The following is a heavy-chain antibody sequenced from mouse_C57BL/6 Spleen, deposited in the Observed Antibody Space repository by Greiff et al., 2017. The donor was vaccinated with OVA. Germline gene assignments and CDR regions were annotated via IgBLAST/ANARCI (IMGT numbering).Heavy chain of an antibody. CDR1: GFTFSDYY. J-gene: IGHJ2*01. V-gene: IGHV5-16*01. CDR2: INYDGSST. D-gene: IGHD1-1*01. CDR3: ARAYGSSNYFDY. Sequence: EVQLQESEGGLVQPGSSMKLSCTASGFTFSDYYMAWVRQVPEKGLEWVANINYDGSSTYYLDSLKSRFIISRDNAKNILYLQMSSLKSEDTATYYCARAYGSSNYFDYWGQGTTLTVSS.